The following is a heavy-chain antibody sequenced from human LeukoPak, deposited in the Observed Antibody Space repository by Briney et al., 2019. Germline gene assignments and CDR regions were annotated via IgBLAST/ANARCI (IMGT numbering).Heavy chain of an antibody. V-gene: IGHV3-30-3*01. Sequence: GGSLRLSCAASGFTFSSYAMHWVRQAPGKGLEWVAVISYDGSNKYYADSVKGRFTISRDNSKNTLYLQMNSLRAEDTAVYYCASPGVDCSGGSCYSLLHYYGMDVWGQGTTVTVSS. J-gene: IGHJ6*02. CDR1: GFTFSSYA. CDR2: ISYDGSNK. CDR3: ASPGVDCSGGSCYSLLHYYGMDV. D-gene: IGHD2-15*01.